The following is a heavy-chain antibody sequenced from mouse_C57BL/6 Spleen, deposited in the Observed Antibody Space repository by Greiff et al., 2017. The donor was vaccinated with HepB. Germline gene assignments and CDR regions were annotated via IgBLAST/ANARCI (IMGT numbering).Heavy chain of an antibody. V-gene: IGHV1-82*01. CDR2: IYPGDGDT. D-gene: IGHD2-14*01. Sequence: QVQLQQSGPELVKPGASVKISCKASGYAFSSSWMNWVKQRPGKGLEWIGRIYPGDGDTNYNGKFKGKATLTADKSSSTAYMQLSSLTSEDSAVYFCARSYDGPPVWFAYWGQGTLVTVSA. CDR3: ARSYDGPPVWFAY. CDR1: GYAFSSSW. J-gene: IGHJ3*01.